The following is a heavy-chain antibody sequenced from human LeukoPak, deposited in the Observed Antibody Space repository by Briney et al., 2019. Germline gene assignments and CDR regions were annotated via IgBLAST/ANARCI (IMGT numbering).Heavy chain of an antibody. D-gene: IGHD4-17*01. Sequence: SETLSLTCAVYGGSFSGYYWSWIRQPPGKGLEWIGEINHGGSTNYNPSLKSRVTISVDTSKNQFSLKLSSVTAADTAVYYCARSGDDYGDYYYYYYYMDVWGKGTTVTVSS. J-gene: IGHJ6*03. CDR2: INHGGST. CDR3: ARSGDDYGDYYYYYYYMDV. CDR1: GGSFSGYY. V-gene: IGHV4-34*01.